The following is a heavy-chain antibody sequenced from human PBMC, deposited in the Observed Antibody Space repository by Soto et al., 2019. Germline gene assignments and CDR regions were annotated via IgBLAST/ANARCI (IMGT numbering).Heavy chain of an antibody. CDR1: GVSIISYY. CDR3: ARTAYCGGECSPPYFDY. V-gene: IGHV4-4*07. Sequence: AWETLSLTCTVSGVSIISYYWSWIRQPAGKGLEWIGRIYTSGSTNYNPSLKSRVTMSVDTSKNQFSLKLSSVTAADTAVYYCARTAYCGGECSPPYFDYWGQGPLVTVSS. CDR2: IYTSGST. D-gene: IGHD2-21*01. J-gene: IGHJ4*02.